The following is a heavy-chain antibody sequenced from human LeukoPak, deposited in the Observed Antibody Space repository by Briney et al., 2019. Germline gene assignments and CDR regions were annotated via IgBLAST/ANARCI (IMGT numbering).Heavy chain of an antibody. J-gene: IGHJ4*02. D-gene: IGHD6-13*01. Sequence: GGSLRLSCAASGFTFSSYSMNWVRQAPGKGLEWVSYISSSSSTIYYADSVKGRFTISRDNAKNSLYLQMNSLRAEDTALYYCAKDMFLGIPAAGTYFDYWGQGTLVTVSS. V-gene: IGHV3-48*04. CDR2: ISSSSSTI. CDR3: AKDMFLGIPAAGTYFDY. CDR1: GFTFSSYS.